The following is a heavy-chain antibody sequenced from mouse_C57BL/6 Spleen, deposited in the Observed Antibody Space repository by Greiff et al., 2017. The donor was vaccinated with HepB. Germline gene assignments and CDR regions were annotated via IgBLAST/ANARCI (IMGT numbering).Heavy chain of an antibody. CDR1: GYAFSSSW. Sequence: QVQLKESGPELVKPGASVKISCKASGYAFSSSWMNWVKQRPGKGLEWIGRIYPGDGDTNYNGKFKGKATLTADKSSSTAYMQLSSLTSEDSAVYFCAPDLLWLRRGGDYYAMDYWGQGTSVTVSS. CDR2: IYPGDGDT. V-gene: IGHV1-82*01. CDR3: APDLLWLRRGGDYYAMDY. J-gene: IGHJ4*01. D-gene: IGHD2-2*01.